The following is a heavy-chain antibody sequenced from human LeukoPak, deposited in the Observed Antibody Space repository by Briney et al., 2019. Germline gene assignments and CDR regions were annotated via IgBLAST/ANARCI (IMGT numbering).Heavy chain of an antibody. CDR1: GFTFSRYW. CDR3: ARDAWPERERHFDY. J-gene: IGHJ4*02. CDR2: VNDDGSST. D-gene: IGHD6-25*01. Sequence: PGGSLRLSCAASGFTFSRYWMQWVRQAPGKGLVWLSLVNDDGSSTNYADSVKGRFTISRDNAKNTLYLQMNSLRAEDTAVYYCARDAWPERERHFDYWGQGTLVTVSS. V-gene: IGHV3-74*01.